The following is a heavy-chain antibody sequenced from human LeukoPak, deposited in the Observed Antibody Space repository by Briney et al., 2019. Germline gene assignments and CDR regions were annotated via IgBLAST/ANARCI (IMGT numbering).Heavy chain of an antibody. CDR3: AGAGSETQWRAFDF. CDR2: IGTAGDT. Sequence: GGSLRLSCAASGFTFSRYDMHWVRQATGKGLEWVSGIGTAGDTYYAGSVKGRFTISRENAKNSLYLQMNSLTAGDTAVYYCAGAGSETQWRAFDFWGQGSPGHRLL. CDR1: GFTFSRYD. V-gene: IGHV3-13*01. D-gene: IGHD6-19*01. J-gene: IGHJ4*02.